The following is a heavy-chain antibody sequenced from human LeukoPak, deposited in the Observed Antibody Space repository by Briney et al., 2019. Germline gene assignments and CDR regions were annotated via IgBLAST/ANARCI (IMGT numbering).Heavy chain of an antibody. CDR3: ARTDIVVVPAAIVYYYYYMDV. Sequence: ASVKVSCKASGYTFTAYYMHWVRQAPGQGLEWMGWINPNSGGTNYAQKFQGRVTMTRDTSISTAYMELSRLRSDDTAVYYCARTDIVVVPAAIVYYYYYMDVWGKGTTVTVSS. V-gene: IGHV1-2*02. J-gene: IGHJ6*03. CDR1: GYTFTAYY. D-gene: IGHD2-2*01. CDR2: INPNSGGT.